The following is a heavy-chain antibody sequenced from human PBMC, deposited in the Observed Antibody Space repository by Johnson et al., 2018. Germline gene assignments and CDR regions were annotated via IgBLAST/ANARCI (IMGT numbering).Heavy chain of an antibody. CDR2: ISWDGGRT. J-gene: IGHJ6*03. V-gene: IGHV3-43D*03. CDR3: AKDRGVFSYYDYSMDG. CDR1: GFTFDDYA. D-gene: IGHD6-13*01. Sequence: VQLVQSGGVVVQPWGSLRLSCAASGFTFDDYAMHWVRQAPGKGLEWVSLISWDGGRTYYADSVKGRFTIYRDNSQNSLYLQKNRRSDEDTALYYCAKDRGVFSYYDYSMDGWGNGPTVT.